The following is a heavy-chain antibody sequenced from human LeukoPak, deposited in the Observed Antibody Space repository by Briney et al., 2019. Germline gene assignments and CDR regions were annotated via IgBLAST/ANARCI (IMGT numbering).Heavy chain of an antibody. CDR2: INTNTGNP. CDR3: AGVVIPQWLVRSRYFDY. D-gene: IGHD6-19*01. V-gene: IGHV7-4-1*02. J-gene: IGHJ4*02. CDR1: GYTFTSYA. Sequence: GASVKVSCKASGYTFTSYAMNWVRQAPGQGLEWMGWINTNTGNPTYAQGYTGRFVFSLDTSVSTAYLQISSLKAEDTAVCYCAGVVIPQWLVRSRYFDYWGQGTLVTVSS.